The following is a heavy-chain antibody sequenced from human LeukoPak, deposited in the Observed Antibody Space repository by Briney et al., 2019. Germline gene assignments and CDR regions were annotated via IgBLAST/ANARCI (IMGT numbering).Heavy chain of an antibody. J-gene: IGHJ4*02. V-gene: IGHV1-18*01. Sequence: ASVKLSCTASGTTLSNYGITWVRQAPGQGLEWMGWISAYNGNTNYAQKFQGRATMTTDTSTSTAYMELRSLRSDDTALYYCARDCSGGTCYLDYWGQGTLVTVSS. CDR2: ISAYNGNT. CDR3: ARDCSGGTCYLDY. CDR1: GTTLSNYG. D-gene: IGHD2-15*01.